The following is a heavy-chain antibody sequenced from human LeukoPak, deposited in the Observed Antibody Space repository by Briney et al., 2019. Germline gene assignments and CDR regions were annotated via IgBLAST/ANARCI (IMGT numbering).Heavy chain of an antibody. D-gene: IGHD3-22*01. J-gene: IGHJ4*02. Sequence: GGSLRLSCAASGFTFSSYGMHWVRQAPDKGLEWVAFIRYDGSNKYYADSVKGRFTISRDNSKNTLYLQMNSLRAEDTAVYYCAKEPNYYDSSGRVIPWGQGTLVTVSS. CDR1: GFTFSSYG. V-gene: IGHV3-30*02. CDR2: IRYDGSNK. CDR3: AKEPNYYDSSGRVIP.